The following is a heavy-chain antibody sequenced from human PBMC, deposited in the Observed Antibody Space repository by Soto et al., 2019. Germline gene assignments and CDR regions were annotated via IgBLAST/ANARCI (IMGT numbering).Heavy chain of an antibody. CDR3: ARENSYPYFDY. CDR1: GLSVSSNH. CDR2: IYSSGST. Sequence: GGSVRLACASSGLSVSSNHVSWFRQAPGKGLQWVAVIYSSGSTYYSDSVKGRFSISRDNSKNTLDLQMNSLRVEDTAVYYCARENSYPYFDYWGQGTQVTVSS. D-gene: IGHD5-18*01. J-gene: IGHJ4*02. V-gene: IGHV3-53*01.